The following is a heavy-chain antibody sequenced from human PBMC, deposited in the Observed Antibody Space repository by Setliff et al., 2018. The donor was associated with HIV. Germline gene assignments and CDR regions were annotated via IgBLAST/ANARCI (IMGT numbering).Heavy chain of an antibody. Sequence: KPSETLSLTCAVYGGSFSGYYWSWIRQPPGRGLEWIGEINHSGNTNYNPSLKSRVTILVDTSKNQFSLKLSSVTAADTAVYYCARRWEDQKSSIAAAGGWFDPWGQGTLVTVS. CDR3: ARRWEDQKSSIAAAGGWFDP. V-gene: IGHV4-34*01. CDR1: GGSFSGYY. J-gene: IGHJ5*02. D-gene: IGHD6-13*01. CDR2: INHSGNT.